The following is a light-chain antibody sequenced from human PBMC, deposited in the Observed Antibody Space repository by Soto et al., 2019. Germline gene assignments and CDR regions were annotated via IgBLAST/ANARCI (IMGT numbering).Light chain of an antibody. Sequence: QSVLAQPPSASGTPGQRVTISCSGSTSNVGSNLASWYQQLPGSAPKLLIYGNNQRPSGVPDRFSGSRSGTSASLAISGLQSEDEADYYCVAWDDSLNGHVVFGGGTKVTVL. CDR3: VAWDDSLNGHVV. V-gene: IGLV1-44*01. CDR1: TSNVGSNL. CDR2: GNN. J-gene: IGLJ2*01.